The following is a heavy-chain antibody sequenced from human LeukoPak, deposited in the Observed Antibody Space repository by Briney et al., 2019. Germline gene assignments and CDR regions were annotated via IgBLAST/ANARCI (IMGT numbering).Heavy chain of an antibody. J-gene: IGHJ4*02. Sequence: ASVKISCKASGYTFTSYGISWVRQATGQGLEWMGWISAYNGNTNYAQKLQGRVTMTTDTSTSTAYMELRSLRSDDTAVYYCARVASGRSGYNFDYWGQGTLVTVSS. CDR2: ISAYNGNT. CDR1: GYTFTSYG. CDR3: ARVASGRSGYNFDY. V-gene: IGHV1-18*01. D-gene: IGHD3-22*01.